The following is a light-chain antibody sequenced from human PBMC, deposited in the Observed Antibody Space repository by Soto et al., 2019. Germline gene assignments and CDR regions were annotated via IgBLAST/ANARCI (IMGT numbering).Light chain of an antibody. CDR3: QQYGISLMYT. CDR2: GAS. J-gene: IGKJ2*01. CDR1: QSVSSSY. Sequence: EIVLTQSPGTLSLSPGERATLSCRASQSVSSSYLAWYQQKPGQAPRLLIYGASSRATGIPDRFSGSGSGTYFTLTISRLEPEDFAVYYCQQYGISLMYTFGQGAKLEIK. V-gene: IGKV3-20*01.